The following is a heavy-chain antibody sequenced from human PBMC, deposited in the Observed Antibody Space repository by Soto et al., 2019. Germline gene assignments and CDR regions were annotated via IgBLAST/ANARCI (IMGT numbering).Heavy chain of an antibody. Sequence: SETLSLTCTVSGGSISSSSYYWGWIRQPPGKGLEWIGSIYYSGSTYYNPSLKSRATISVDTSKNQFSLKLSSVTAADTAVYYCASGVYDYMNYWGQGTLVTVS. J-gene: IGHJ4*02. CDR1: GGSISSSSYY. CDR3: ASGVYDYMNY. V-gene: IGHV4-39*07. D-gene: IGHD4-4*01. CDR2: IYYSGST.